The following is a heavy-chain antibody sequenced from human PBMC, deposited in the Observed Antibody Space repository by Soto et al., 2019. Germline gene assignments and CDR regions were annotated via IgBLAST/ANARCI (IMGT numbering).Heavy chain of an antibody. V-gene: IGHV4-31*03. CDR1: GGSISSGGYC. CDR3: ARAHTYSYDISGYSKQLFHFDS. D-gene: IGHD3-22*01. J-gene: IGHJ4*02. Sequence: PSETLSLTCNVSGGSISSGGYCWNWIRQVPGRGLEWIGYISYSASSFYNPSLESRVSVSIDTSGNQFSLKLSSMTAADTAVYFCARAHTYSYDISGYSKQLFHFDSWGQGTLVTVSS. CDR2: ISYSASS.